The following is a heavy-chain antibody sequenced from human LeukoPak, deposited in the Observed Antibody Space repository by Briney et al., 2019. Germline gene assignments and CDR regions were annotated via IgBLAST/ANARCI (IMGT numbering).Heavy chain of an antibody. CDR2: INPDGSEE. Sequence: GGSLRLSCAASGFTFRNYWMTWLRQAPGKELELVAHINPDGSEESYADSVKGRFTISRDNAKNSLHLQMNNLRVEDTAVHYCARDPYIKAFDIWGQGTMVTVSS. CDR3: ARDPYIKAFDI. J-gene: IGHJ3*02. D-gene: IGHD1-14*01. V-gene: IGHV3-7*01. CDR1: GFTFRNYW.